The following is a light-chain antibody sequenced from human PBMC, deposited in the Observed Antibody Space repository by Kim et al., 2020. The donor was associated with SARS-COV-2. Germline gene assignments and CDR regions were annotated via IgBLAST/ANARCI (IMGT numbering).Light chain of an antibody. CDR2: EVT. CDR3: SSYAGNKGVV. V-gene: IGLV2-8*01. J-gene: IGLJ2*01. Sequence: GQSVTISCTGSSSDVGGYKYVSWYQHHPGKAPKLMIYEVTERPSGVPDRFSGSKSGNTASLTVSGLQAEDEADYYCSSYAGNKGVVFGGGTKLTVL. CDR1: SSDVGGYKY.